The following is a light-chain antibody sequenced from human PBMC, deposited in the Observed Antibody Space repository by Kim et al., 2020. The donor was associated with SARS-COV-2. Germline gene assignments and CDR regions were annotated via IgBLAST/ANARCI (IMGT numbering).Light chain of an antibody. J-gene: IGKJ5*01. CDR3: QQYYSTPT. CDR2: WAS. CDR1: QIVLYNSNNKNY. V-gene: IGKV4-1*01. Sequence: DIVMTQSPDSLAVSLGERATINCKSSQIVLYNSNNKNYLAWYQQRPGQPPKLLIYWASTRESGVPDRFSGSGSGTDFTLTISSLQAEDVAVYYCQQYYSTPTFGQGTRLEIK.